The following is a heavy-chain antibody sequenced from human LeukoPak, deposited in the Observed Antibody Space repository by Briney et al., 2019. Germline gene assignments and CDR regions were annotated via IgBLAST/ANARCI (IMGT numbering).Heavy chain of an antibody. CDR2: INPNNHGT. CDR1: GFTFTGYY. J-gene: IGHJ6*02. D-gene: IGHD2-21*01. Sequence: ASVKVSCKASGFTFTGYYLHWVRQAPGQGLEWMGWINPNNHGTKYAQKFQGRVTMTTDTSTSTAFMELRSLRSYDSAVYYCARTLFNVQDAYYYYGMNVWGQGTTVTVSS. V-gene: IGHV1-2*02. CDR3: ARTLFNVQDAYYYYGMNV.